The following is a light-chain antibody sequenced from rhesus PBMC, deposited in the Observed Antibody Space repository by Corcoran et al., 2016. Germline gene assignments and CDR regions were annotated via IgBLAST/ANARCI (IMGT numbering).Light chain of an antibody. CDR3: QQRNSYPLT. CDR2: EAS. CDR1: QGISSY. J-gene: IGKJ4*01. V-gene: IGKV1-38*01. Sequence: DIQLTQSPSSLSASVGDRVTITCRASQGISSYLAWYQQKSGNAPKLLIYEASNLQSGVPSRFSGSGSGTEFTLTISSLPPEDFATDYFQQRNSYPLTFGGGTKVEIK.